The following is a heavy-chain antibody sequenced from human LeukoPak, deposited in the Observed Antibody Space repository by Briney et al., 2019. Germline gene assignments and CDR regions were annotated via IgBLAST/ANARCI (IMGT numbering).Heavy chain of an antibody. Sequence: ASVKVSCKASGYTFTSYYMHWVRQAPGQGLEWMGIINPSGGSTSYAQKFQGRVTMTRDTSTSTVYMELSSLRSEDTAVYYCARVPIRITIFGVVINDYYYGMDVWGQGTTVTVSS. D-gene: IGHD3-3*01. CDR2: INPSGGST. J-gene: IGHJ6*02. CDR1: GYTFTSYY. V-gene: IGHV1-46*01. CDR3: ARVPIRITIFGVVINDYYYGMDV.